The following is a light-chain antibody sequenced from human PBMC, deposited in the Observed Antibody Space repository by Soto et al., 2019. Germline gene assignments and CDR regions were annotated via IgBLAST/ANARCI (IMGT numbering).Light chain of an antibody. CDR3: QQYGSSPLT. J-gene: IGKJ4*01. V-gene: IGKV3-20*01. CDR2: GAS. Sequence: DIVLTQSPGTLSLSPGERATLSCRASQSVSSSYLAWYQQKSGQAPRLLIYGASSRATGIPDRFSGSGSGPDFTLTISRLEPEDFAVYYCQQYGSSPLTFGGGTKVEIK. CDR1: QSVSSSY.